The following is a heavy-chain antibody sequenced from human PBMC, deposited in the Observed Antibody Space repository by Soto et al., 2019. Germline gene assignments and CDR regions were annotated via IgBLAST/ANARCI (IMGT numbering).Heavy chain of an antibody. D-gene: IGHD2-15*01. Sequence: QVQLVESGGGVVQPGRSLRLSCAASGFTFSSYAMHWVRQAPGKGLEWVAVISYDGSNKYYADSVKGRFTISRDNSKNRLDLQMTGLRGEGTAVYYCGTASGGDIVVVVAATRGFDYWGQGTLVTVSS. CDR2: ISYDGSNK. CDR3: GTASGGDIVVVVAATRGFDY. J-gene: IGHJ4*02. V-gene: IGHV3-30-3*01. CDR1: GFTFSSYA.